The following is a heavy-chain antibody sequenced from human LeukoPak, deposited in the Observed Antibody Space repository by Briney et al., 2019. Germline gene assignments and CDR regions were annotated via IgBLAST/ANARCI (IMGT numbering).Heavy chain of an antibody. Sequence: SETLSLTCTISGGSINNYNYYWGWTRQPPGKGLEWIATIYYSGRPYYNPSLLSRVNISVDTSKNHFSLKLSSVTAADTAVYYCARSRGLRFLEWWGQGTLVTVSS. CDR3: ARSRGLRFLEW. V-gene: IGHV4-39*02. J-gene: IGHJ4*02. CDR1: GGSINNYNYY. D-gene: IGHD3-3*01. CDR2: IYYSGRP.